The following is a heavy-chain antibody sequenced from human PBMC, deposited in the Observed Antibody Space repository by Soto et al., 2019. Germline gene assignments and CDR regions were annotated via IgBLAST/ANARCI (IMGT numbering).Heavy chain of an antibody. CDR2: IVVGSGNT. V-gene: IGHV1-58*01. J-gene: IGHJ6*02. D-gene: IGHD1-26*01. CDR1: GFTFTSSA. Sequence: GASVKVSCKASGFTFTSSAVQWVRQARGQRLEWIGWIVVGSGNTNYAQKFQERVTITRDMSTSTAYMELSSLRSEDTAVYYCAADGTGRSYYYGMDVWGQGTTVTVSS. CDR3: AADGTGRSYYYGMDV.